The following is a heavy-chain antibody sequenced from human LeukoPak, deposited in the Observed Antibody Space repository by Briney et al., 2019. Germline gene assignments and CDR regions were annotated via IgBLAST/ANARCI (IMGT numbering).Heavy chain of an antibody. J-gene: IGHJ3*02. CDR1: GYTFTSYA. Sequence: ASVKVSCKASGYTFTSYAMHWERQAPGQRLEWMGWINAGNGNTKYSQKFQGRVTITRDTSASTAYMELSSLRSEDTAVYYCAVGATRVAFDIWGQGTMVTVSS. D-gene: IGHD1-26*01. CDR3: AVGATRVAFDI. V-gene: IGHV1-3*01. CDR2: INAGNGNT.